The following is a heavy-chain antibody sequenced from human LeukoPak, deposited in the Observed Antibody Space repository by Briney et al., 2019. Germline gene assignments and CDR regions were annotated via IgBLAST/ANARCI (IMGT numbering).Heavy chain of an antibody. V-gene: IGHV3-33*01. CDR3: TRYNNDHFDY. J-gene: IGHJ4*02. CDR1: GFTFCSYG. D-gene: IGHD1-14*01. Sequence: PGGSLRLSCAGSGFTFCSYGMHWFRQTPGKGLEWVAVIAYDGSRAFYADSVKGRFTISRDNSKNTMSVQMDDLRAEDTAIYYCTRYNNDHFDYWGQGTLVTVSS. CDR2: IAYDGSRA.